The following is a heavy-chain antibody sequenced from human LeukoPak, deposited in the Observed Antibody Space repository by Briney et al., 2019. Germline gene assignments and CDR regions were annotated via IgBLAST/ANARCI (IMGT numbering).Heavy chain of an antibody. D-gene: IGHD3-10*01. J-gene: IGHJ4*02. V-gene: IGHV4-38-2*02. Sequence: SETLSLTCTVSGYSISSGYYWGWIRQPPGKGLEWIGSIYHSGSTYYNPSLKSRVTISVDTSKNQFSLKLSSVTAADTAVYYCARVRGSGSYYMAFDYWGQGTLVTVSS. CDR2: IYHSGST. CDR1: GYSISSGYY. CDR3: ARVRGSGSYYMAFDY.